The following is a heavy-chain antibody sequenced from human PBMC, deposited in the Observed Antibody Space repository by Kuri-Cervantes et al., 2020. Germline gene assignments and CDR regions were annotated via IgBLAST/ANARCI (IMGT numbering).Heavy chain of an antibody. CDR3: ARVAAAAGIGGMDV. Sequence: ASVKVSRKASGYTFTGCYMHWVRQAPGQGLEWMGWINPNSGGTNYAQKFQGRVTMTRDTSISTAYMELSRLRSDDTAVYYCARVAAAAGIGGMDVWGQGTTVTVSS. V-gene: IGHV1-2*02. J-gene: IGHJ6*02. CDR1: GYTFTGCY. CDR2: INPNSGGT. D-gene: IGHD6-13*01.